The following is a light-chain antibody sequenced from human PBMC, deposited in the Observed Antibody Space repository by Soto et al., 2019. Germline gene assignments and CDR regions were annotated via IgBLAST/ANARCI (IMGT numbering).Light chain of an antibody. J-gene: IGKJ2*01. CDR1: QSVRNNY. CDR3: QQYGSSPYT. CDR2: GAS. Sequence: EILLTQSPGTLSLSPGDRATLSCRASQSVRNNYVAWYQQKPGQAPRLFIHGASGRATGIPDRFSGSGSGTDFTLTISRLEPEDFAVYYCQQYGSSPYTFGQGTKLEI. V-gene: IGKV3-20*01.